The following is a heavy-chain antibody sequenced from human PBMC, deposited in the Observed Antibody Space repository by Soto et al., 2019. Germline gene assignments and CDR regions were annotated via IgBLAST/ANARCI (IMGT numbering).Heavy chain of an antibody. CDR1: GYTLTSYA. V-gene: IGHV1-3*01. CDR2: INAGSGYT. J-gene: IGHJ6*02. CDR3: ARDRTVTITGFYYYYGMDV. Sequence: ASVKVSCKASGYTLTSYAMHWLRQAPGQRLEWMGWINAGSGYTKYSQKFQGRVTITRDTSASTAYMELSSLRSEDTAVYYCARDRTVTITGFYYYYGMDVWGQGTTVTVSS. D-gene: IGHD4-17*01.